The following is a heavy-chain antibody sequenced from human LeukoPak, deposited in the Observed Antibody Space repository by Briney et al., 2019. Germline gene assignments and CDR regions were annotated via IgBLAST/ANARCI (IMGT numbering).Heavy chain of an antibody. J-gene: IGHJ4*02. CDR3: AKQGAYTTPDHSDY. CDR1: GVTFSNYA. V-gene: IGHV3-23*01. D-gene: IGHD2-2*02. CDR2: ISGTGGNT. Sequence: GGSLRLSCAASGVTFSNYAMSWFRQAPGKGLEGGSTISGTGGNTYYADSVKGRFTISKNISQSTLYLQMNSLRADDTAVYYCAKQGAYTTPDHSDYWGQGTLVTVSS.